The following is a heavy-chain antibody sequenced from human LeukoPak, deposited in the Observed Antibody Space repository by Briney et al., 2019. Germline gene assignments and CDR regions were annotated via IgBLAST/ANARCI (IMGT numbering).Heavy chain of an antibody. V-gene: IGHV3-23*01. CDR3: AKDQRYYYDQAGPDY. Sequence: PGRSLRLSCAASGFTFSSYAMSWVRQAPGKGLEWVSAISGSGGSTYYADSVKGRFTISRDNSKNTLYLQMNSLRAEDTAVYYCAKDQRYYYDQAGPDYWGQGTLVTVSS. CDR2: ISGSGGST. CDR1: GFTFSSYA. D-gene: IGHD3-22*01. J-gene: IGHJ4*02.